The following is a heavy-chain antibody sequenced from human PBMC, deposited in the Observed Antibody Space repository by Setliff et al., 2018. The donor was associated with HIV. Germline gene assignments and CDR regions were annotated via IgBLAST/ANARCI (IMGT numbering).Heavy chain of an antibody. V-gene: IGHV4-59*08. CDR1: GGSISSHY. Sequence: PSETLSLTCTVSGGSISSHYWSWIRQPPGKGLEWIGYIYYSGSTNYNPSLKSRVTISLDMSKNQFFLNLTSMSAADSAMYYCARVARGGHSSRWYYFDYWGQGTLVTVSS. D-gene: IGHD6-13*01. CDR2: IYYSGST. CDR3: ARVARGGHSSRWYYFDY. J-gene: IGHJ4*02.